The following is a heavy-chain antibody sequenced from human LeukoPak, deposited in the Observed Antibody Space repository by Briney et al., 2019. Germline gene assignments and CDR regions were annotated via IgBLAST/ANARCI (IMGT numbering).Heavy chain of an antibody. J-gene: IGHJ5*02. CDR2: INAGNGNT. Sequence: ASVKVSCKASGYTFTSYAMHWVRQAPGQRLEWMGWINAGNGNTKYSQKFQGRVTITRDTSASTAYMELSSLRSEDTAVYYCATDLLSGVAAAYPWGQGTLVTVSS. CDR1: GYTFTSYA. D-gene: IGHD6-13*01. CDR3: ATDLLSGVAAAYP. V-gene: IGHV1-3*01.